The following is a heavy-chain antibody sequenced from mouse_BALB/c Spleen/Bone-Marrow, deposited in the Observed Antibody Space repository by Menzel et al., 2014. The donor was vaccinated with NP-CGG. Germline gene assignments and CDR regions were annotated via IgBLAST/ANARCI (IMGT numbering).Heavy chain of an antibody. CDR3: AKTGTRYYFDY. CDR2: ISYSGST. D-gene: IGHD4-1*01. J-gene: IGHJ2*01. Sequence: EVQGVESGPGLVKPSQSLSLTCTVTGYSITSDYAWNWIRQFPGNKLEWMGYISYSGSTSYNPSLKSRISITRDTSKNQFFLQLNSVTTGDTATYYCAKTGTRYYFDYWGQGTTLTVSS. CDR1: GYSITSDYA. V-gene: IGHV3-2*02.